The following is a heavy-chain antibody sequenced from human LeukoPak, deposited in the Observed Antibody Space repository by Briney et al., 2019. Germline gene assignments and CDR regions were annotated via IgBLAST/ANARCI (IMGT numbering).Heavy chain of an antibody. Sequence: ASVKVSCKASGYTFTSYGISWVRQAPGQGLEWMGWISVYNGNTNYAQKLQGRVTMTTDTSTSTAYMELRSLRSDDTAVYYCARGSSTSVLYYYYGMDVWGQGTTVTVSS. D-gene: IGHD2-2*01. J-gene: IGHJ6*02. CDR2: ISVYNGNT. CDR3: ARGSSTSVLYYYYGMDV. V-gene: IGHV1-18*01. CDR1: GYTFTSYG.